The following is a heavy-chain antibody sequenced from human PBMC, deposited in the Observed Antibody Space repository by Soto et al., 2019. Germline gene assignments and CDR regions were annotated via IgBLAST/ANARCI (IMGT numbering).Heavy chain of an antibody. CDR1: GFTFSSYA. CDR3: VKDFRNTSCGEFPH. Sequence: LRLSCAASGFTFSSYAMAWVRHAPVNGLGLVSAITGSGGCTYYADAVKGRFAISRDNSENTLYLQMNSLRVADTAVYYRVKDFRNTSCGEFPHWGQGTLVTVSS. CDR2: ITGSGGCT. D-gene: IGHD3-10*01. J-gene: IGHJ1*01. V-gene: IGHV3-23*01.